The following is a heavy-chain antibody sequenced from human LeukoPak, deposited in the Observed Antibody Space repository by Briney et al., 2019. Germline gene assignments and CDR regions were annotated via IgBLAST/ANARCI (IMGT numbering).Heavy chain of an antibody. V-gene: IGHV4-4*07. J-gene: IGHJ4*02. CDR1: GASVSSDY. CDR3: ARTAHCSSTTCFHYFDY. D-gene: IGHD2-2*01. Sequence: SETLSLTCTVSGASVSSDYWSWIRQPAGWGLEWIGHIYKSGTTNHNPSLKSRVTMSVDTSKNQFSLNLNSVTAADTAVYYCARTAHCSSTTCFHYFDYWGQGTLVTVSS. CDR2: IYKSGTT.